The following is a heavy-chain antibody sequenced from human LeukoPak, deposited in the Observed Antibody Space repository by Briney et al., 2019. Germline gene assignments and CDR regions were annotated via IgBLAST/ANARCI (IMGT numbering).Heavy chain of an antibody. Sequence: LSGGSLRLSCAASGFTFSSYGMHWVRQAPGKGLEWVAVISFDGSNKYYADSLKGRFTISRDNSKNTLYLQMNSLRAEDTAVYYCAKEFAYYDSSGYSDYWGQGTLVTVSS. CDR2: ISFDGSNK. CDR3: AKEFAYYDSSGYSDY. CDR1: GFTFSSYG. J-gene: IGHJ4*02. V-gene: IGHV3-30*18. D-gene: IGHD3-22*01.